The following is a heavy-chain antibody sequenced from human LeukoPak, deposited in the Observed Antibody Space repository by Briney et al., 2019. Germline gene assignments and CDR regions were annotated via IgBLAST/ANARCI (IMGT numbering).Heavy chain of an antibody. D-gene: IGHD1-7*01. Sequence: GASVKVSCKASGYTFTGYYMHWVRQAPGQGLELMGWIETNTGNPTYAQGFTGRFVFSLDTSVSTAYLQINSLKAEDTAVYYCARDYTLTLGTTTYFQHWGQGTLVTVSS. CDR1: GYTFTGYY. J-gene: IGHJ1*01. CDR3: ARDYTLTLGTTTYFQH. V-gene: IGHV7-4-1*02. CDR2: IETNTGNP.